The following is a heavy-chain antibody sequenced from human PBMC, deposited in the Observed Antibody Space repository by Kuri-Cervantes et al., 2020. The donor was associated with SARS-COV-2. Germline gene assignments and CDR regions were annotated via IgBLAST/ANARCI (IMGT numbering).Heavy chain of an antibody. Sequence: SETLSLTCTVSGGSISSHYWSWIRQPPGKGLEWIGYIYYSGSTNYNPSLKSRVTISVDTSKNQFSLKLSSVTAADTAVYYCARSSGVVTGDAFDIWGQGTMVTVSS. CDR1: GGSISSHY. J-gene: IGHJ3*02. CDR2: IYYSGST. V-gene: IGHV4-59*08. D-gene: IGHD3-3*01. CDR3: ARSSGVVTGDAFDI.